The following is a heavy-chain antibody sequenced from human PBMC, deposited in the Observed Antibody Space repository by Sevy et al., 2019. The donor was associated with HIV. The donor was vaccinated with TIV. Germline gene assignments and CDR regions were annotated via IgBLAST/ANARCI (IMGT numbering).Heavy chain of an antibody. Sequence: GGSLRLSCAASGLTFSTSWMKWVRQAPGKGLECVANLRPDGSETYYADSVRGRFTISRDNARDSVFLQMNSLRVEDTAVYYCARVSSAGGGDYWGQGVLVTVSS. V-gene: IGHV3-7*01. D-gene: IGHD6-13*01. J-gene: IGHJ4*02. CDR1: GLTFSTSW. CDR2: LRPDGSET. CDR3: ARVSSAGGGDY.